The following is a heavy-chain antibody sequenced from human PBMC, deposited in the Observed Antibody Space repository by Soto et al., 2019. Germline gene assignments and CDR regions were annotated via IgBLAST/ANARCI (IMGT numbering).Heavy chain of an antibody. V-gene: IGHV1-3*01. CDR1: GYTFTTYG. CDR3: ARYDIGGYYDS. J-gene: IGHJ5*01. D-gene: IGHD3-22*01. Sequence: QVQLVQSGAEVKKPGASVKVSCKASGYTFTTYGIHWVRQAPGQRLEWMGGINVGSGHTKYSQKLQGRGTFTRDTSANTAYMELTSLRSEDTAVYYCARYDIGGYYDSWGQGTLVTVSS. CDR2: INVGSGHT.